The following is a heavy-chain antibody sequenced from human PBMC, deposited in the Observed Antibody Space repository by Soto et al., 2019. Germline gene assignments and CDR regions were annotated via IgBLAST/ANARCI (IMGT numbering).Heavy chain of an antibody. D-gene: IGHD4-17*01. CDR2: IYPGDSDT. J-gene: IGHJ4*02. CDR3: ARRVGTVDLYDY. Sequence: YGSRWIRQMPGKGLEWMGIIYPGDSDTRYSPSFQGQVTISADKSISTAYLQWSSLKASDTAMYYCARRVGTVDLYDYWGQGTLVTVSS. V-gene: IGHV5-51*01. CDR1: YG.